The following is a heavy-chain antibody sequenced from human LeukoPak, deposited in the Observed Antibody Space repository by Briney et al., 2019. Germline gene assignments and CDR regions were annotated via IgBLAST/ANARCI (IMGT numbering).Heavy chain of an antibody. CDR3: ARVSGSYPGAFDI. CDR2: TRNKANSYTT. Sequence: GGSLRLSCAASGFTFSDHYMDWVRQAPGKGLEWVGRTRNKANSYTTEYAASVKGRFTISRDDSKNSLYLQMNSLKTEDTAVYYCARVSGSYPGAFDIWGQGTMVTLSS. J-gene: IGHJ3*02. D-gene: IGHD1-26*01. V-gene: IGHV3-72*01. CDR1: GFTFSDHY.